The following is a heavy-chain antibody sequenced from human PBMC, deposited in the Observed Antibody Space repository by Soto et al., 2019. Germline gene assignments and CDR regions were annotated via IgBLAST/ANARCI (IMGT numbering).Heavy chain of an antibody. Sequence: ASVKVSCKASGYTFTSYAMHWVRQAPGQRLEWMGWINAGNGNTKYSQKFQGRVTITRDTSASTAYMELSSLRSEDTAVYYCARDADRVAGILISYWGQAIRVTVAS. J-gene: IGHJ4*02. CDR1: GYTFTSYA. CDR2: INAGNGNT. V-gene: IGHV1-3*01. CDR3: ARDADRVAGILISY. D-gene: IGHD6-19*01.